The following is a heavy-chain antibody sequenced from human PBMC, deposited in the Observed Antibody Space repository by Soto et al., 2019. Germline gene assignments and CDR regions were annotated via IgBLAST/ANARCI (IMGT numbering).Heavy chain of an antibody. CDR2: ISYDGTDE. CDR1: GFSFSSYG. J-gene: IGHJ4*02. Sequence: GGSLRLSCAASGFSFSSYGMHWVRQAPGKGLEWVAMISYDGTDEYYADSVKGRFTISRDNSKNVVYLQMNSLRTEDTALYYCAKASSTYCSGGSCYGIDYWGQGTLVTVSS. D-gene: IGHD2-15*01. CDR3: AKASSTYCSGGSCYGIDY. V-gene: IGHV3-30*18.